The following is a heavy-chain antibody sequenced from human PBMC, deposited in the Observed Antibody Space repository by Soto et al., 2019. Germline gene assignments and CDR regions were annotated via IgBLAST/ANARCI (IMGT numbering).Heavy chain of an antibody. V-gene: IGHV1-18*01. Sequence: ASVKVSCKASGFTFRIYGLNWGRQAPGQGLEWVGWVSANNGHTNYAQNLQGRVSMTTDTSTSTAYMELRGLTFDDTAVYYCARDIESVTAKHFFYYYAMDVWGQGTKVTVSS. CDR2: VSANNGHT. D-gene: IGHD2-8*01. CDR1: GFTFRIYG. CDR3: ARDIESVTAKHFFYYYAMDV. J-gene: IGHJ6*02.